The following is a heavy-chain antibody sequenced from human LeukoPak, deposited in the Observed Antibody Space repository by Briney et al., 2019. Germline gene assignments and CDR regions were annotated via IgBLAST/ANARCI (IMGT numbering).Heavy chain of an antibody. Sequence: SETLSLTCTVSGGSISSSSYYWGWIRQPPGKGLEWIGRIYYSGSTYYNPSLKSRVTISVDTSKNQFSLKLSSVTAADTAVYYCARDRYYDSGSYYNWGQGTLVTVSS. D-gene: IGHD3-10*01. CDR1: GGSISSSSYY. J-gene: IGHJ4*02. CDR2: IYYSGST. CDR3: ARDRYYDSGSYYN. V-gene: IGHV4-39*02.